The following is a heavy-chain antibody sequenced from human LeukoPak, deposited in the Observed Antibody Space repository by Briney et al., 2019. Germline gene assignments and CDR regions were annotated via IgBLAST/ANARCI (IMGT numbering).Heavy chain of an antibody. CDR3: ARDASAVAGQYHYYYYYMDV. J-gene: IGHJ6*03. CDR2: IKQDGSEK. CDR1: GFTFSSSW. Sequence: GGSLRLSCAASGFTFSSSWMSWVRQAPGKGLEWVANIKQDGSEKYYVDSVKGRFTISRDNAKNSLYLQMNSLRAEDTAVYYCARDASAVAGQYHYYYYYMDVWGKGTTVTVSS. D-gene: IGHD6-13*01. V-gene: IGHV3-7*01.